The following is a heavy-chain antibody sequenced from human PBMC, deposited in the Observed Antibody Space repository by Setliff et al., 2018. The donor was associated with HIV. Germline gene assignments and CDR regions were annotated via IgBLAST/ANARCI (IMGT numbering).Heavy chain of an antibody. V-gene: IGHV4-34*01. CDR3: ARGSPASIAARPWYFQH. CDR1: GGSFSGYY. J-gene: IGHJ1*01. Sequence: ETLSLTCAVYGGSFSGYYWSWIRQPPGKGLEWIGEINHSGSTNYNPSLKSRVTISVDTSKNQFSLKLSSVTAADTAVYYCARGSPASIAARPWYFQHWGQGTLVTVSS. CDR2: INHSGST. D-gene: IGHD6-6*01.